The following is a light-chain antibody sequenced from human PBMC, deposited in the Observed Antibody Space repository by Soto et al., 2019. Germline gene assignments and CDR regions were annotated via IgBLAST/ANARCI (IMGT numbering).Light chain of an antibody. J-gene: IGLJ1*01. V-gene: IGLV2-14*01. CDR1: ISDVGGHGY. Sequence: QSALTQPASVSGSPGQSITISCTGTISDVGGHGYVSWYQQHPGKAPKLMIYEVTYRPSGVSDRFSGSKSGNTASLTISGRLAEDEADSYFFSFTSHTSHYVFGTGTKLTVL. CDR2: EVT. CDR3: FSFTSHTSHYV.